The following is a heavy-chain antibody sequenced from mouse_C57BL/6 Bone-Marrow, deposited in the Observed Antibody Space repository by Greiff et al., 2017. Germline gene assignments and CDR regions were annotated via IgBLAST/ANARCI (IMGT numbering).Heavy chain of an antibody. J-gene: IGHJ3*01. D-gene: IGHD2-1*01. V-gene: IGHV5-4*01. Sequence: EVQRVESGGGLVKPGASLKLSCAASGFTFSSYAMSWVRQTPEKRLEWVATISASGSYTYYQYNVKGRFTISRDNAKNNLYLQMSHLKSEDTAMYYCARDLFYYGCAYWGQETVVTVSA. CDR2: ISASGSYT. CDR1: GFTFSSYA. CDR3: ARDLFYYGCAY.